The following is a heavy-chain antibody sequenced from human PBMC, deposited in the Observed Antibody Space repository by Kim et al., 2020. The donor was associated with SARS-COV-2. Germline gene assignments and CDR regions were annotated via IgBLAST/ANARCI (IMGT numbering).Heavy chain of an antibody. CDR1: GYTFTGYY. Sequence: ASVKVSCKASGYTFTGYYMHWVRQAPGQGLEWMGWINPNSGGTNYAQKFQGWVTMTRDTSISTAYMELSRLRSDDTAVYYCARDYYYGSGINYGMDVWGQGTTVTVSS. CDR2: INPNSGGT. CDR3: ARDYYYGSGINYGMDV. J-gene: IGHJ6*02. D-gene: IGHD3-10*01. V-gene: IGHV1-2*04.